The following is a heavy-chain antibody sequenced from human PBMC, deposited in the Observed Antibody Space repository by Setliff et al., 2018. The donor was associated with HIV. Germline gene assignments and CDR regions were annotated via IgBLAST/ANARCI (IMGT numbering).Heavy chain of an antibody. CDR2: IYTNGRT. V-gene: IGHV4-4*07. CDR3: ARNDAFDI. CDR1: GGSISSYY. Sequence: SETLSLTCTVSGGSISSYYWSWIRQPAGKGLEWIGHIYTNGRTHYNPSLKSRVTISMDTSKNQFSLKLSSVTAADTAVYYCARNDAFDIWGQGTLVTVPS. J-gene: IGHJ3*02.